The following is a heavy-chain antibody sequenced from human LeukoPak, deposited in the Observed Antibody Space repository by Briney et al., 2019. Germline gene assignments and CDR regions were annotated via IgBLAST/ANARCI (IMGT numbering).Heavy chain of an antibody. CDR2: ISNNGGYT. V-gene: IGHV3-23*01. J-gene: IGHJ4*02. CDR1: GFTFSSSA. Sequence: GGSLRLSCAASGFTFSSSAMSWVRQAPGKGLEWVSAISNNGGYTYYADSVQGRFTISRDNSKSTLCLQMNNLRAEDTAVYYCAKQLGYCSDGSCYFPYWGQGTLVTVSS. CDR3: AKQLGYCSDGSCYFPY. D-gene: IGHD2-15*01.